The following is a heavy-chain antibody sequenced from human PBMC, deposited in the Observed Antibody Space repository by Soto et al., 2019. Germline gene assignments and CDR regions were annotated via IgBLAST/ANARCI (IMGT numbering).Heavy chain of an antibody. V-gene: IGHV4-30-4*01. CDR1: VGSISIGDYC. CDR2: VYYSGST. CDR3: ARLYYYDSSGYYPYYFDY. Sequence: SETLSIACTFSVGSISIGDYCWSWIRQPPGKGIAYIAYVYYSGSTYYNPSLKSRVTISVDTSKNQFSLKLSSVTAADTAVYYCARLYYYDSSGYYPYYFDYWGQGTLVTVSS. J-gene: IGHJ4*02. D-gene: IGHD3-22*01.